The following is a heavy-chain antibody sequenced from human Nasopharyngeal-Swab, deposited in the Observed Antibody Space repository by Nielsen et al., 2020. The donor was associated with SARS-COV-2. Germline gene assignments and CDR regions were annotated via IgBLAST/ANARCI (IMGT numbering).Heavy chain of an antibody. V-gene: IGHV4-34*01. D-gene: IGHD3-22*01. CDR2: INHSGST. CDR3: ARGQGPRHYYDSSGYYYDVLGRSYYFDY. J-gene: IGHJ4*02. Sequence: PGKGLEWIGEINHSGSTNYNPSLKSRVTISVDTSKNQFSLKLSSVTAADTAVYYCARGQGPRHYYDSSGYYYDVLGRSYYFDYWGQGTLVTVSS.